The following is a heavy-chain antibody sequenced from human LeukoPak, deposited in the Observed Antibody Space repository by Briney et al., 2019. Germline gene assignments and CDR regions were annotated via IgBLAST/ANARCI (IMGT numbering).Heavy chain of an antibody. CDR1: GGSFSGYY. D-gene: IGHD4/OR15-4a*01. CDR2: INHSGRT. CDR3: ARQNYGAAPLRY. Sequence: PSETLSLTCAVYGGSFSGYYWSWIRQPPGKGLEWIGEINHSGRTNYNPSLKSRVAISVDTSKNQFSLKLSSVTAADTAVYYCARQNYGAAPLRYWGQGTLVTVSS. J-gene: IGHJ4*02. V-gene: IGHV4-34*01.